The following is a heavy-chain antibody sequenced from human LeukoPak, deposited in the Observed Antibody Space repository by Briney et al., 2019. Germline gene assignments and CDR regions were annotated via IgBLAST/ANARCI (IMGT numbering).Heavy chain of an antibody. V-gene: IGHV1-2*02. J-gene: IGHJ4*02. CDR2: INPNSGGT. CDR1: GYTFTGDY. D-gene: IGHD2-15*01. CDR3: SRDSGYCSGGSCWYFDF. Sequence: ASVKVSCKAAGYTFTGDYMHWGRQAPGQGLEWMGWINPNSGGTNYAQKFQGRVTMTRDTSMSTAYMELSGLRSDDTAVYYCSRDSGYCSGGSCWYFDFWGQGTLVTVSA.